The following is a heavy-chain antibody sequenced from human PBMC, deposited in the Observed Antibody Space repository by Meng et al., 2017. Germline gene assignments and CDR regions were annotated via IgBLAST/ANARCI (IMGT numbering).Heavy chain of an antibody. D-gene: IGHD6-19*01. J-gene: IGHJ4*02. Sequence: VQTGVWGKKPGSSGKVSCKDSAGTFSSYAISWMRQAPGQGLEWMGGIIPIFGTANYAQKFQGRVTITADKSTSTAYMELSSLRSEDTAVYYCARDRDSSGWSYYFDYWGQGTLVTVSS. CDR1: AGTFSSYA. V-gene: IGHV1-69*06. CDR3: ARDRDSSGWSYYFDY. CDR2: IIPIFGTA.